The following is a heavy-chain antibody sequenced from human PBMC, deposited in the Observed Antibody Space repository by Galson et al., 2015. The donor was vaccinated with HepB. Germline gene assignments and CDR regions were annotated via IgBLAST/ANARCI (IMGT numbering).Heavy chain of an antibody. J-gene: IGHJ4*02. CDR1: GYPFSSYG. Sequence: SVKVSCKASGYPFSSYGFSWVRQAPGQGLELMGWISAYNGNTNYAQKFQGRVTITTDTSTSTAYMELRSLRSDDTAVYYCARTNTWILNYFDYWGQGTLVTVSS. D-gene: IGHD2-2*03. CDR2: ISAYNGNT. CDR3: ARTNTWILNYFDY. V-gene: IGHV1-18*01.